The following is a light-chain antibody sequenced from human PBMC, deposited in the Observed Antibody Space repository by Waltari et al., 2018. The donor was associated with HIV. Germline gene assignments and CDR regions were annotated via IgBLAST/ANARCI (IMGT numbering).Light chain of an antibody. Sequence: VLTQSPATLSLSPGERAILSCRASQSVGSYLAWYQQRPGQAPRLIIYDSSYRPTGIPARFSGSGSGTDFTLTISSLEPEDFAVYYCQQRSDWRLSFGGGTKVEVK. CDR1: QSVGSY. CDR2: DSS. CDR3: QQRSDWRLS. J-gene: IGKJ4*01. V-gene: IGKV3-11*01.